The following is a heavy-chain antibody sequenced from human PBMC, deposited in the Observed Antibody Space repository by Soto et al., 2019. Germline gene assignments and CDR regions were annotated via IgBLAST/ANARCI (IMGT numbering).Heavy chain of an antibody. J-gene: IGHJ4*02. V-gene: IGHV4-31*03. D-gene: IGHD3-10*01. Sequence: SETLSLTCTVSGGSISSGGYYWSWIRQHPGKGLEWIGYIYYSGSTYYNPSLKSRVTISVDTSKNQFSLKLSSVTAEDTAVYYCARAVSYGSGSYYHDYWGQGTLVTVSS. CDR3: ARAVSYGSGSYYHDY. CDR1: GGSISSGGYY. CDR2: IYYSGST.